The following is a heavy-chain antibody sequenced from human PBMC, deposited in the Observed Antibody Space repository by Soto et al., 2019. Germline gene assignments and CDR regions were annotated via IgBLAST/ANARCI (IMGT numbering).Heavy chain of an antibody. V-gene: IGHV3-33*01. CDR3: ARAYNYYGSGSYNNWFDL. J-gene: IGHJ5*02. CDR1: GFTFSSYG. CDR2: IWYDGSNK. D-gene: IGHD3-10*01. Sequence: QVQLVESGGGVVQPGRSLRLSCAASGFTFSSYGMHWVRQAPGKGLEWVAVIWYDGSNKYYADSVKGRFTISRDNSKNTMYLQMNSLRAEDTAVYYCARAYNYYGSGSYNNWFDLWGQGTLVTVSS.